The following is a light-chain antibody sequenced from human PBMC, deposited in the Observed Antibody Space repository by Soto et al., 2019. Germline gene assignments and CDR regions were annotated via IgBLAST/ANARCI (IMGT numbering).Light chain of an antibody. V-gene: IGKV1-39*01. CDR1: QSISSY. CDR3: QQSYTTPIT. J-gene: IGKJ5*01. CDR2: AAS. Sequence: DLQMTPSPSSLSASVGARVTITCRASQSISSYLNWYQQKPGKAPNLLVYAASSLQSGVPSRFTGSGSGTDFTLTISSLQPEDFATYFCQQSYTTPITFGQGTRLEIK.